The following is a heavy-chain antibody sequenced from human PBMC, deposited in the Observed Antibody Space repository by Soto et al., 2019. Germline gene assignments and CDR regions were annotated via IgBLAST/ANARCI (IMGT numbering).Heavy chain of an antibody. Sequence: SETLPNTCAVYDGTFSGYCCSWIRKPQGKGLEWIGEINHSGSTNYNPSPKSRVTISVDTSKNQFSLKLSSVTAADTAVYYCARCPRNCSSTSCSKYFDYWGQGTLVTVSS. CDR1: DGTFSGYC. D-gene: IGHD2-2*01. CDR3: ARCPRNCSSTSCSKYFDY. V-gene: IGHV4-34*01. CDR2: INHSGST. J-gene: IGHJ4*02.